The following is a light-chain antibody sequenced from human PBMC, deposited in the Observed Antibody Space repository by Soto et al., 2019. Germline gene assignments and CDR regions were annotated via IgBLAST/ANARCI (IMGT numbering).Light chain of an antibody. V-gene: IGLV1-40*01. CDR1: SSNIGAGYD. J-gene: IGLJ2*01. CDR3: CSYAGGYFFEVI. Sequence: QSVLTQPPSVSGAPGQRVTISCTGSSSNIGAGYDVHWYQQLPGTAPKLLIYGNNNRPSGVPDRFSGSKSGTSASLAITGLQAEDEADYYCCSYAGGYFFEVIFGGGTQLTVL. CDR2: GNN.